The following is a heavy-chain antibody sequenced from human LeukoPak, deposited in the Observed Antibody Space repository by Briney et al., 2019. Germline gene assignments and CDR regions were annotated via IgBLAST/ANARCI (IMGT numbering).Heavy chain of an antibody. CDR3: ARDYSGSGKVKTYYYDSSGYYYDY. Sequence: GGSLGLSCAASGFTFSSYSMNWVRQAPGKGLEWVSSISSSSSYIYYADSVKGRFTISRDNAKNSLYLQMNSLRAEDTAVYYCARDYSGSGKVKTYYYDSSGYYYDYWGQGTLVTVSS. V-gene: IGHV3-21*01. J-gene: IGHJ4*02. CDR2: ISSSSSYI. D-gene: IGHD3-22*01. CDR1: GFTFSSYS.